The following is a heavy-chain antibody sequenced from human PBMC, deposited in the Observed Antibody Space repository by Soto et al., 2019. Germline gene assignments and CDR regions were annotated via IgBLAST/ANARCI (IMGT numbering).Heavy chain of an antibody. CDR1: RFTFSSYW. CDR3: ARDRDSGGATSRGAFDI. D-gene: IGHD3-10*01. Sequence: GGSLRLSCAASRFTFSSYWMHWVRQAPGKGLVWVSRINSDGSSTSYADSVKGRFTISRDNAKNTLYLQMNSLRAEDTAVYYCARDRDSGGATSRGAFDIWGQGTMVTVSS. CDR2: INSDGSST. J-gene: IGHJ3*02. V-gene: IGHV3-74*01.